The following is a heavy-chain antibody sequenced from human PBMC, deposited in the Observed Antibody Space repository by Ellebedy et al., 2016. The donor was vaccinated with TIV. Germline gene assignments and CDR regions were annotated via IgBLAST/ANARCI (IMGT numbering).Heavy chain of an antibody. CDR1: GFTFSSYA. J-gene: IGHJ4*02. CDR2: ISGSGGST. V-gene: IGHV3-23*01. Sequence: GGSLRLXXAASGFTFSSYAMSWVRQAPGKGLEWVSAISGSGGSTYYADSVKGRFTISRDNSKNTLYLQMNSLRAEDTAVYYCAKARTDWVPFDYWGQGTLVTVSS. D-gene: IGHD3-9*01. CDR3: AKARTDWVPFDY.